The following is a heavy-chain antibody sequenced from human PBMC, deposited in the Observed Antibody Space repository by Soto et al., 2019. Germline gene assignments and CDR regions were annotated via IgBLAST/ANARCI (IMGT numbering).Heavy chain of an antibody. J-gene: IGHJ4*02. CDR1: GFTFSSYG. CDR2: ISGSGDAT. V-gene: IGHV3-23*01. CDR3: ARGAWGSIHDH. D-gene: IGHD3-16*01. Sequence: EVQLLESGGGLVQPGGFLRLSCGASGFTFSSYGMSWVRQGPGKGLEWVADISGSGDATHYADSVKGHFTISRDNSKNTLFLQMNSLRAEDTAIYYCARGAWGSIHDHWGQGTLVIVSS.